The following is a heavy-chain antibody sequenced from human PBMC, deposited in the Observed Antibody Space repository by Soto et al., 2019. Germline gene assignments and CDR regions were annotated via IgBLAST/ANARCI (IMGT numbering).Heavy chain of an antibody. D-gene: IGHD5-12*01. CDR1: GYTFTGYY. J-gene: IGHJ4*02. CDR2: INPNSGGT. V-gene: IGHV1-2*02. CDR3: ARDESLGYSGSDGHTAYDY. Sequence: ASVKVSCKASGYTFTGYYMHWVRQAPGQGLEWMGWINPNSGGTNYAQKFQGRVTMTRDTSISTAYMELSRLRSDDTAVYYCARDESLGYSGSDGHTAYDYWGQGTLVTVSS.